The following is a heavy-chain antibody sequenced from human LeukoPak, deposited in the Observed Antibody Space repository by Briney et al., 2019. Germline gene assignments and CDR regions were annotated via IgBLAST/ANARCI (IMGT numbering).Heavy chain of an antibody. J-gene: IGHJ4*02. CDR2: IIPILGIA. CDR1: GGTFSSYS. D-gene: IGHD2-15*01. Sequence: ASVKVSCKASGGTFSSYSIRWVRQAPGQGREGMGRIIPILGIANYARKFQGRVTITADKSTSTAYMELSSLRSEDTAVYYCARGVGLGPADYWGQGPLVTVSS. V-gene: IGHV1-69*04. CDR3: ARGVGLGPADY.